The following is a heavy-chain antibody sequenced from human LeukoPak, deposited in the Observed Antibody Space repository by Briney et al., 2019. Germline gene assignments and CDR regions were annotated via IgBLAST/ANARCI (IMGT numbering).Heavy chain of an antibody. CDR2: ISISSSHT. J-gene: IGHJ3*02. CDR3: ARGPDYGDSGLAFDI. D-gene: IGHD4-17*01. Sequence: PGGSLRLSCSASGFTFSDYYMSWIRQAPGKGLEWVSYISISSSHTNYADSVKGRFTISRDNSKNTLYLQMNSLRAEDTAVYYCARGPDYGDSGLAFDIWGQGTVVTVSS. V-gene: IGHV3-11*05. CDR1: GFTFSDYY.